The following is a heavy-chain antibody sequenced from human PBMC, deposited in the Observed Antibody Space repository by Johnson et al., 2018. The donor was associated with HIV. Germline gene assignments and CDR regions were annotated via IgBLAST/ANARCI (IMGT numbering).Heavy chain of an antibody. V-gene: IGHV3-11*04. CDR2: ITSTGITV. D-gene: IGHD2-2*01. J-gene: IGHJ3*02. Sequence: RQAPGKGLEWVSYITSTGITVYYAASVKGRFIISRDNAKNSVYLQMNSLEVEDTAVYYCTTRGFVVVPAANLHAFDIWGQGTMVTVSS. CDR3: TTRGFVVVPAANLHAFDI.